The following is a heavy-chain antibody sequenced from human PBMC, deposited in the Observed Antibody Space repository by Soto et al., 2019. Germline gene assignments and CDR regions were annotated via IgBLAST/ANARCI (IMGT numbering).Heavy chain of an antibody. J-gene: IGHJ4*02. CDR3: ARGGVGDIVVVPAAMPVVDD. Sequence: PSETLSLTCAVYGGSFSGYYWSWIRQPPGKGLEWIGEINHSGSTNYNPSLKSRVTISVDTSKNQFSLKLSSVTAADTAVYYCARGGVGDIVVVPAAMPVVDDWGQGTLVTCS. CDR2: INHSGST. D-gene: IGHD2-2*01. CDR1: GGSFSGYY. V-gene: IGHV4-34*01.